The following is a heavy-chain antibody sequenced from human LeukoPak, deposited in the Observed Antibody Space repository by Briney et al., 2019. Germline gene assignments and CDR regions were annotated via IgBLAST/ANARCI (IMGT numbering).Heavy chain of an antibody. CDR3: AFSSSWYEYCFDY. J-gene: IGHJ4*02. D-gene: IGHD6-13*01. CDR2: ISSSSSYI. V-gene: IGHV3-21*01. Sequence: GGSLRLSCAASGFTFSSYSMNWVRQAPGKGLEWVSSISSSSSYIYYADSVKGRFTISRDNAKNSLYLQMNSLRAEDTAVYYCAFSSSWYEYCFDYWGQGTLVTVSS. CDR1: GFTFSSYS.